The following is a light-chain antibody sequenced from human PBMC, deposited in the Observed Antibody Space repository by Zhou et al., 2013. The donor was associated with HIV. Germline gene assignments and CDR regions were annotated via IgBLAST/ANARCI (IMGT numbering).Light chain of an antibody. CDR3: QRYNNWPGT. Sequence: EIVMTQSPATLSVSPGERATLSCRASQSVNNNLAWYQQKPGQAPRLLIYGASTRATNIPARFSGSGSGTEFTLTISSLQSEDFAVYYCQRYNNWPGTFGQGTQLEIK. CDR2: GAS. CDR1: QSVNNN. J-gene: IGKJ2*01. V-gene: IGKV3-15*01.